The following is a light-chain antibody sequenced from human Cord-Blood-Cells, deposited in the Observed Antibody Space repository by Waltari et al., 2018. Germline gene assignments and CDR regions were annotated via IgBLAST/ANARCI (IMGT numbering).Light chain of an antibody. V-gene: IGLV2-23*01. CDR1: XXXXGXXXX. CDR3: CSYAGSSTWV. J-gene: IGLJ3*02. CDR2: EGS. Sequence: QSALTQPASVSGSPGQXXXXXXXXXXXXXGXXXXXXWYQQHPGKAPKLMIYEGSKRPSGVSNRFSGSKSGNTASLTISGLQAEDEADYYCCSYAGSSTWVFGGGTKLTVL.